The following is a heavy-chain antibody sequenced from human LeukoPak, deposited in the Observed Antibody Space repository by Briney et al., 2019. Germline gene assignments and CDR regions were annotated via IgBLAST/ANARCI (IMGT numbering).Heavy chain of an antibody. D-gene: IGHD3-22*01. Sequence: GESLKISCKASGYSFTTYWIGWVRQMPGKGLERMVIFYPGDSDNRYSPYFQVPVTISDSKSISNPYVRWLSLKATATAMYSSARIAHALTIDSSGPPIRDDYYYMDVWGKGTTVTVSS. CDR2: FYPGDSDN. CDR3: ARIAHALTIDSSGPPIRDDYYYMDV. J-gene: IGHJ6*03. CDR1: GYSFTTYW. V-gene: IGHV5-51*01.